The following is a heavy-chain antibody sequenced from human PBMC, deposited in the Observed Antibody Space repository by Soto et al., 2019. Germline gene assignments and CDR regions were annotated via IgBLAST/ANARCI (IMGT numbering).Heavy chain of an antibody. CDR3: ARDCRSSSCSVWAY. CDR2: ITASGEKL. D-gene: IGHD3-16*01. J-gene: IGHJ1*01. V-gene: IGHV3-23*01. Sequence: AGGSLRLSCAASGFSLSSYAMTWVRQAPGKGLEWVSGITASGEKLYYADSVKGRFTVSRDNSKNTLYLQMHSLRADDTAVYYCARDCRSSSCSVWAYWGQGTLVTVSS. CDR1: GFSLSSYA.